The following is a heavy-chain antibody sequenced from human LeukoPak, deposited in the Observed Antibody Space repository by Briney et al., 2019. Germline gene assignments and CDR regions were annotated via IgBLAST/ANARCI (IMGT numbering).Heavy chain of an antibody. CDR2: IYYTGST. CDR1: GGSVSSDSYY. V-gene: IGHV4-61*01. Sequence: SETLSLTCTVSGGSVSSDSYYWSWIRQPPGKGLEWIGYIYYTGSTNYNPSLKSRDTISVDMSKNQFSLKLTSVTAADTAVYYCATKGPRRGYFDYWGQGTLVAVSS. CDR3: ATKGPRRGYFDY. J-gene: IGHJ4*02.